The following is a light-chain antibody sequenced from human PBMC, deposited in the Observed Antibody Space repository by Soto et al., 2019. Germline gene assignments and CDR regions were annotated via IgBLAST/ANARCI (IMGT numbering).Light chain of an antibody. CDR3: SSYTTSSTWV. CDR1: SSDVGGRDY. V-gene: IGLV2-14*01. CDR2: GVT. Sequence: QSALTQPASVSGSPGQSITISCTGSSSDVGGRDYVSWYQKHPGKAPKLMISGVTNRPAGVSNRFSGSKSGNTASLTITGLQAEDEADYYCSSYTTSSTWVFGGGTKLTVL. J-gene: IGLJ3*02.